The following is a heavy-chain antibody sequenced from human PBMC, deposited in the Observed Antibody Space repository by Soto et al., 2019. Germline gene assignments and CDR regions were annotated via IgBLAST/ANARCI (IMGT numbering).Heavy chain of an antibody. V-gene: IGHV4-39*01. CDR3: ARLKYDSSGYAYYYYYGMDV. J-gene: IGHJ6*02. CDR1: GGSISSSSYY. D-gene: IGHD3-22*01. CDR2: IYYSGST. Sequence: SETLSLTCTVSGGSISSSSYYWGWIRQPPGKGLEWIGSIYYSGSTYYNPSLKSRVTISVDTSKNQFSLTLSSVTAADTAVYYCARLKYDSSGYAYYYYYGMDVWGQGTTVTVSS.